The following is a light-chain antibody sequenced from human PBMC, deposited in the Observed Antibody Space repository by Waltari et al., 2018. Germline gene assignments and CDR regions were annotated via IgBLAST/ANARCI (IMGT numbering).Light chain of an antibody. CDR3: QQRRNGPLT. V-gene: IGKV3-11*01. Sequence: DIVLTQSPATLSLSPGERATLSCRASQSVTNYLAWYQLKPGQALSLLIYDSSNRATGIPARFSGSGSGTDFTLTITNLEPEDSAVYYCQQRRNGPLTFGGGTKVEIK. J-gene: IGKJ4*01. CDR1: QSVTNY. CDR2: DSS.